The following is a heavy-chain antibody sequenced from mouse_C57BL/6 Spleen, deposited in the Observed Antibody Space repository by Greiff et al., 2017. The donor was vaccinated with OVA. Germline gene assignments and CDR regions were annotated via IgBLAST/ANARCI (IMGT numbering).Heavy chain of an antibody. V-gene: IGHV10-1*01. D-gene: IGHD4-1*02. CDR1: GFSFNTYA. CDR2: IRSKSNNYAT. J-gene: IGHJ3*01. Sequence: VESGGGLVQPKGSLKLSCAASGFSFNTYAMNWVRQAPGKGLEWVARIRSKSNNYATYYADSVKDRFTISRDDSESMLYLQMNNLKTEDTAMYYCVRSNWDWFAYWGQGTLVTVSA. CDR3: VRSNWDWFAY.